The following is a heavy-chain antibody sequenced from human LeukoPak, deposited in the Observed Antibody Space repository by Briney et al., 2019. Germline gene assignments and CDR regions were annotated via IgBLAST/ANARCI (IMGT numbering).Heavy chain of an antibody. Sequence: GGSLRLSCAASGFTFSSYSMSWVRQAPGKGLEWVSSISSSSSYIYYADSVKGRFTISRDNAKNSLYLQMNSLRAEETAVYYCARIIGGAASGFREAYYYYYYGMDVWGQGTTVTVSS. J-gene: IGHJ6*02. D-gene: IGHD2-15*01. CDR2: ISSSSSYI. V-gene: IGHV3-21*01. CDR1: GFTFSSYS. CDR3: ARIIGGAASGFREAYYYYYYGMDV.